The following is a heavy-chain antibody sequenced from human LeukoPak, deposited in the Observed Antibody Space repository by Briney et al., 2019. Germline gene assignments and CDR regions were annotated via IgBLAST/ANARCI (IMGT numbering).Heavy chain of an antibody. Sequence: GGSLRLSCVVSGFSFTNYWMDWVRQAPGKGLEWVAFIKRDGSETAYADSVKGRFTICIDNAKNSLYLQMNSLRVEDTAVYYCVTRADLSWFGALRHWSQGTLVTVSS. CDR1: GFSFTNYW. J-gene: IGHJ4*02. D-gene: IGHD3-10*01. V-gene: IGHV3-7*01. CDR3: VTRADLSWFGALRH. CDR2: IKRDGSET.